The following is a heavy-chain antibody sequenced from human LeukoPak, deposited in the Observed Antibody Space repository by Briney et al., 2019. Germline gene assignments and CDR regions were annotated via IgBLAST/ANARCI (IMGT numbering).Heavy chain of an antibody. V-gene: IGHV3-33*01. Sequence: GGSLRLSCAASGFTFSNYGMHWVRQAPGKGLEWVVLIWYDGSNKYYADSVKGRFTISRDNSKNTVYLQMNSLRAEDTAVYYCAREKDGMDVWGQGTTVIVSS. CDR1: GFTFSNYG. J-gene: IGHJ6*02. CDR3: AREKDGMDV. CDR2: IWYDGSNK.